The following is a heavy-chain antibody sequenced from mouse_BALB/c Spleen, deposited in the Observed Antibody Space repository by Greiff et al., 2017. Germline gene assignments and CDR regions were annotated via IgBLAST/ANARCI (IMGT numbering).Heavy chain of an antibody. Sequence: QVQLQQSGAELVRPGTSVKISCKASGYTFTNYWLGWVKQRPGHGLEWIGDIYPGGGYTNYNEKFKGKATLTADTSSSTAYMQLSSLTSEDSAVYFCARGITTAYYFDYWGQGTTLTVSS. CDR1: GYTFTNYW. V-gene: IGHV1-63*02. CDR2: IYPGGGYT. J-gene: IGHJ2*01. CDR3: ARGITTAYYFDY. D-gene: IGHD1-2*01.